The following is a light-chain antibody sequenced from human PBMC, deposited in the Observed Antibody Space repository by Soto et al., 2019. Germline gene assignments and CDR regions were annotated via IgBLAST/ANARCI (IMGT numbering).Light chain of an antibody. CDR3: QKRSNWPPGLT. CDR1: QSVNRN. J-gene: IGKJ4*01. V-gene: IGKV3-11*01. Sequence: EIVLTQSPATLSLSPGERATLSCRASQSVNRNLAWYQQKPGQAPRLLIYDASNRADGIPARFSGSGSATAFTLTISSLEPEDFAVYYCQKRSNWPPGLTFGGGTKVEI. CDR2: DAS.